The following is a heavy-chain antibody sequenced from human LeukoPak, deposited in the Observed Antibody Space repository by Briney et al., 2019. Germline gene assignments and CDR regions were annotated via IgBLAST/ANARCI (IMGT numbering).Heavy chain of an antibody. J-gene: IGHJ4*02. CDR2: IYPGDSDT. V-gene: IGHV5-51*01. Sequence: GESLQISCKGSGYSFTSYWIGWVRPLPGKGLEWMGIIYPGDSDTRYSPSFQGQVTISADKSISTAYLQWSSLKASDTAMYYCARPGYYDSSGYYWLGYWGQGTLVTVSS. D-gene: IGHD3-22*01. CDR1: GYSFTSYW. CDR3: ARPGYYDSSGYYWLGY.